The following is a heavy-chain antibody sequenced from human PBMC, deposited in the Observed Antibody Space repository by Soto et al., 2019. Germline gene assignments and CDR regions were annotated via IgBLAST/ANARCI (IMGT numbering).Heavy chain of an antibody. CDR2: IRSKANSYAT. Sequence: GGSLRLSCAASGFTFSGSAMHWVRQASGKGLEWVGRIRSKANSYATAYAASVKGRFTISRDDSKNTAYLQMNSLKTEDTAVYYCTSSPVDTAMVDAFDIWGQGTMVTVSS. CDR3: TSSPVDTAMVDAFDI. V-gene: IGHV3-73*01. CDR1: GFTFSGSA. D-gene: IGHD5-18*01. J-gene: IGHJ3*02.